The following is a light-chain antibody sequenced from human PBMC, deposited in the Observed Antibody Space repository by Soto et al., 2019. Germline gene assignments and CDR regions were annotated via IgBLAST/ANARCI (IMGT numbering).Light chain of an antibody. V-gene: IGLV3-21*02. J-gene: IGLJ3*02. CDR3: QVWDSSSDHVV. CDR2: DDS. CDR1: KIGSKS. Sequence: SSELTQPPSVSVAPGQTARISCGGAKIGSKSVHWYQQKAGQTPVLVVYDDSDRPSGIPERFSGSNSGNTASLIISRVEGGDEADYYCQVWDSSSDHVVFGGGTKLTVL.